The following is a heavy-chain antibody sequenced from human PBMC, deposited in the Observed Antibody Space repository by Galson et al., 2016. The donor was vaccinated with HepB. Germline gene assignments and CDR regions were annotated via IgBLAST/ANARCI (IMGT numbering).Heavy chain of an antibody. D-gene: IGHD1-20*01. J-gene: IGHJ6*02. CDR3: TRHDDLRYDWNEASYYYGTDV. CDR2: VRSKPNNYAT. CDR1: GFSFSGSA. Sequence: SLRLSCAASGFSFSGSAMHWVRQAPGKGLEWVGRVRSKPNNYATTYAASVKGRFTMSRDDSKNTAYLHMLSLKTEDTARYYCTRHDDLRYDWNEASYYYGTDVWGQGTTVTVSS. V-gene: IGHV3-73*01.